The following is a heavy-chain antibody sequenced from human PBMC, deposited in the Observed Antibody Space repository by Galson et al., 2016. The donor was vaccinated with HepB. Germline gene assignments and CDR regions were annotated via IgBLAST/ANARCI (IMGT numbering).Heavy chain of an antibody. V-gene: IGHV3-33*01. D-gene: IGHD2-2*02. CDR1: GFTFSNYC. J-gene: IGHJ6*02. CDR2: IWFDGSTK. Sequence: SLRLSCAASGFTFSNYCMHWVRQTPGKGLEWVALIWFDGSTKYFGDSMKGRFTISRDNSKDTVFLQMSSLRAEDTATYYCARDLHDFTTTTFYTGPDHSHDYYGMDVWGQGTTVIVSS. CDR3: ARDLHDFTTTTFYTGPDHSHDYYGMDV.